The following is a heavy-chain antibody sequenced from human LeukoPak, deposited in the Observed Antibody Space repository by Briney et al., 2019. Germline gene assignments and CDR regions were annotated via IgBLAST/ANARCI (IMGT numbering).Heavy chain of an antibody. CDR2: ISGSGGST. D-gene: IGHD4-23*01. V-gene: IGHV3-23*01. Sequence: GGSLRLSCAASGFTFSSYAMSWVRQAPGKGLEWVSAISGSGGSTYYADSVKGRFTISRDNSKNTLYLQMSSLRAEDTAVYYCAKRSPWTTVVTPGYYFDYWGQGTLVTVSS. CDR3: AKRSPWTTVVTPGYYFDY. CDR1: GFTFSSYA. J-gene: IGHJ4*02.